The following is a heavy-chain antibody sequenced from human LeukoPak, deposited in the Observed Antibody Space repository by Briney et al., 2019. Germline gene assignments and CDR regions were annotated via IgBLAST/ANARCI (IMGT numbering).Heavy chain of an antibody. CDR3: ARDGITGTIAGDAFDI. V-gene: IGHV1-69*01. CDR2: IIPIFGTA. D-gene: IGHD1-7*01. Sequence: SVKVSCKASGGTFSSYAISWVRQAPGQGLEWMGGIIPIFGTANYAQKFQGRVTITADESTSTAYMELSSLRSEDTAAYYCARDGITGTIAGDAFDIWGQGTMVTVSS. CDR1: GGTFSSYA. J-gene: IGHJ3*02.